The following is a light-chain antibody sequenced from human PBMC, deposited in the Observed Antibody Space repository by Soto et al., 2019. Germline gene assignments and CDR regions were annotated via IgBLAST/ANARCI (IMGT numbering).Light chain of an antibody. CDR3: QSYDNSLSGFYV. CDR1: SSNIGAGYE. V-gene: IGLV1-40*01. J-gene: IGLJ1*01. Sequence: QLVLTQPPSVSGAPGQRVTLSCTGSSSNIGAGYEVHWYQQIPGTAPKVLIYSNTHRPSGVPDRFSGSKSGTSASLAITDLQAEDEADYYCQSYDNSLSGFYVFGTGTKVTVL. CDR2: SNT.